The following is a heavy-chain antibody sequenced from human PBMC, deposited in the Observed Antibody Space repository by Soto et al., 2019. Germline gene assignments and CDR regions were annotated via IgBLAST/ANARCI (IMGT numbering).Heavy chain of an antibody. D-gene: IGHD2-15*01. J-gene: IGHJ3*02. CDR3: ARGWVEAAFDI. CDR2: FIPRIDKL. V-gene: IGHV1-69*18. Sequence: QVQLVQSGAEVKKPGSSVTVSCTASGGTLTSFTIYWVRQAPGQGLRWMGSFIPRIDKLNYAQKSQGRVTLSADESSTTAYLELSSLTSEDTAVYYCARGWVEAAFDIWGPGTLVTMSS. CDR1: GGTLTSFT.